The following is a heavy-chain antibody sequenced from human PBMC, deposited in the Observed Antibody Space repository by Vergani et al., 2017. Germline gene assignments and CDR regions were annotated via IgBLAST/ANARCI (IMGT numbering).Heavy chain of an antibody. V-gene: IGHV3-7*01. CDR1: GFTFSSYW. CDR3: ARGDLGRYYDMLTGSRYYYYGMDV. J-gene: IGHJ6*02. Sequence: EVQLVESGGGLVQPGGSLRLSCAASGFTFSSYWMSWVRQAPGKGLEWVANIKQDGSEKYYVNSVKGRFTISRDNAKHSLCLQMNSLRAEDTAVYYCARGDLGRYYDMLTGSRYYYYGMDVWGQGTTVTVSS. CDR2: IKQDGSEK. D-gene: IGHD3-9*01.